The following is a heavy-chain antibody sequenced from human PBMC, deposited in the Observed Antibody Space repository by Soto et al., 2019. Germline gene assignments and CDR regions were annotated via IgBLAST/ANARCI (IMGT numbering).Heavy chain of an antibody. CDR3: ARGRDEYKSGNV. CDR1: GGSLSNYY. Sequence: PSETLSLTCAVSGGSLSNYYWPWIRQSPGKGLEWIGEIHPSGSTYYNPSLRSQVTISVDTPKNQFSLRLTSLTAADTAVYYCARGRDEYKSGNVWGHGTMVTVSS. CDR2: IHPSGST. J-gene: IGHJ6*02. D-gene: IGHD1-1*01. V-gene: IGHV4-34*01.